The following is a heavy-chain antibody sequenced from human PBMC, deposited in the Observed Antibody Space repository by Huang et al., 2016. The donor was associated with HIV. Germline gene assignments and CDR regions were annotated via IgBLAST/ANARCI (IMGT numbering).Heavy chain of an antibody. D-gene: IGHD3-22*01. CDR2: NIPTLGTA. CDR1: GGSFRNFA. V-gene: IGHV1-69*01. Sequence: QVQLVQSGAEVKKPGSSVKVSCKASGGSFRNFAIGWVRQAPGQGLEWRGGNIPTLGTANYAQKCQGRVTIIADESTSTAYMELSSLRSEDTAVYYCATVDYYDTSGPQRGYFDNWGQGTLVTVSS. J-gene: IGHJ4*02. CDR3: ATVDYYDTSGPQRGYFDN.